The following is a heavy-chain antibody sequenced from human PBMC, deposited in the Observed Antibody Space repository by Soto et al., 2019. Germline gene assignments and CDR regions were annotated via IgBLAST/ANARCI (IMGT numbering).Heavy chain of an antibody. CDR3: ARGPSSLTRCDY. Sequence: PGGSLRLSCTASGFTFSDSAMGWVRQAPGKGLEWVSSISASGYSTYYADSVKGRFTISRDNSKNTLYLQMNSLRAEDTAVYHCARGPSSLTRCDYWGQGPLVTVSS. V-gene: IGHV3-23*01. CDR1: GFTFSDSA. CDR2: ISASGYST. D-gene: IGHD2-2*01. J-gene: IGHJ4*02.